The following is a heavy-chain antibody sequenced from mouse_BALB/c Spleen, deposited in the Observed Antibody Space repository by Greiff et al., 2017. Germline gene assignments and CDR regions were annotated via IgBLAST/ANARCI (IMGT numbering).Heavy chain of an antibody. CDR1: GFTFSSYG. CDR2: INSNGGST. V-gene: IGHV5-6-3*01. Sequence: EVKLVESGGGLVQPGGSLKLSCAASGFTFSSYGMSWVRQTPDKRLELVATINSNGGSTYYPDSVKGRFTISRDNAKNTLYLQMSSLKSEDTAMYYCARGYRYDKAWFAYWGQGTLVTVSA. CDR3: ARGYRYDKAWFAY. D-gene: IGHD2-14*01. J-gene: IGHJ3*01.